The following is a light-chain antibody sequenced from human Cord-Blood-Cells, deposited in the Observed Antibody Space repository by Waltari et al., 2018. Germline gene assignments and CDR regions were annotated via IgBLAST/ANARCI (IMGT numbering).Light chain of an antibody. J-gene: IGLJ1*01. Sequence: QSALTQPASVSGSPGQSITISCTGTSSDAGGYNYVSWYQQNPGKAPKLMIYEVSNRPSGVSNRFSGSKSGNTASLTISGLQAEDEADYYCSSYTSSSTYVFGTGTKVTVL. CDR1: SSDAGGYNY. CDR2: EVS. V-gene: IGLV2-14*01. CDR3: SSYTSSSTYV.